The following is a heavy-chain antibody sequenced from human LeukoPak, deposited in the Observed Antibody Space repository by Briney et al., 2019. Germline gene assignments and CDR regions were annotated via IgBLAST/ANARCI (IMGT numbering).Heavy chain of an antibody. D-gene: IGHD2-15*01. J-gene: IGHJ5*02. CDR3: ARVSGVVAATDDWFDP. CDR2: ISSSSSYI. V-gene: IGHV3-21*01. CDR1: GFTFSSYS. Sequence: GGSLRLSCAASGFTFSSYSMNWVRQAPGKGLEWVSSISSSSSYIYYADSVKGRFTISRDNAKNSLYLQMNSLRAEDTAVYYCARVSGVVAATDDWFDPWGRGTLVTVSS.